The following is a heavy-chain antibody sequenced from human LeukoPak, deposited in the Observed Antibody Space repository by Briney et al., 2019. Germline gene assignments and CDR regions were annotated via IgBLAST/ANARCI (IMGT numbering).Heavy chain of an antibody. CDR3: ARARQNPYFEERRRDNWFDP. CDR2: IHYSGST. Sequence: SETLSLTCTVSGGSIRSSTYYWGWIRQPPGKGLEWIGSIHYSGSTYYNPSLKSRVTILADTSKNQVSLKLSSVTAADTAVYYCARARQNPYFEERRRDNWFDPWGQGTLVTVFS. D-gene: IGHD3-9*01. V-gene: IGHV4-39*07. J-gene: IGHJ5*02. CDR1: GGSIRSSTYY.